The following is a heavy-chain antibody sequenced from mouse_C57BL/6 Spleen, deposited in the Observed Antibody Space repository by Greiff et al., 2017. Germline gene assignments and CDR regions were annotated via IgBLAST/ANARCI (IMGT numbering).Heavy chain of an antibody. V-gene: IGHV1-19*01. Sequence: EVQLQQPGPVLVKPGASVKMSCKASGYTFTDYYMNWVKQSHGKSLEWIGVINPYNGGTSYNQKFKGKATLTVDKSSSTAYMELSSLTSEDSAVYYCARVTGHYFDYWGQGTTLTVSS. J-gene: IGHJ2*01. CDR1: GYTFTDYY. CDR3: ARVTGHYFDY. D-gene: IGHD2-1*01. CDR2: INPYNGGT.